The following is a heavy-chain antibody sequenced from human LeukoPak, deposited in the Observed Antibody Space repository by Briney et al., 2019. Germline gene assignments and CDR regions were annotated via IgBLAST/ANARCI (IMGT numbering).Heavy chain of an antibody. CDR3: ASDPTDVALNYYYGMDV. J-gene: IGHJ6*01. Sequence: VGSLRLSPAQSLITFCSYARYSGRATPGGGVWMGSPIWNDGSNKYYAGSVKARFTISRDNSKNPLYLQMNSRRAEDTAVYSCASDPTDVALNYYYGMDVWGQGATVAVSP. V-gene: IGHV3-33*01. D-gene: IGHD4-11*01. CDR1: LITFCSYA. CDR2: IWNDGSNK.